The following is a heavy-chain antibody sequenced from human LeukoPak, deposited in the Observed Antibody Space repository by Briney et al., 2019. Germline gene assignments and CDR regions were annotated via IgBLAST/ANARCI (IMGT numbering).Heavy chain of an antibody. J-gene: IGHJ4*02. CDR3: ARYRNCYDSSGYYPFQY. Sequence: QTGGSLRLSCAVYGFTFSSDYMSWVRQAPGRGLEWVSIIYSGGSTYYADSVKGRFTISRDNSKNTLYLQMNSLRAEDTAVYYCARYRNCYDSSGYYPFQYWGQGSLVTVSS. CDR1: GFTFSSDY. D-gene: IGHD3-22*01. V-gene: IGHV3-53*01. CDR2: IYSGGST.